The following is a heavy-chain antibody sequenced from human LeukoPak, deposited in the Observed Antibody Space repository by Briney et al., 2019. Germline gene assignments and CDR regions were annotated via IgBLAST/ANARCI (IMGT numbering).Heavy chain of an antibody. CDR1: GFTFSGSA. Sequence: GGSLRLSCAASGFTFSGSAMHWVRQASGKGLEWVGRIRSKANSYATAYAASVKGSFTISRDDSKNTAYLQMNSLKTEDTAVYYCTTRNPNAFDIWGQGTMVTVSS. CDR2: IRSKANSYAT. D-gene: IGHD2/OR15-2a*01. J-gene: IGHJ3*02. CDR3: TTRNPNAFDI. V-gene: IGHV3-73*01.